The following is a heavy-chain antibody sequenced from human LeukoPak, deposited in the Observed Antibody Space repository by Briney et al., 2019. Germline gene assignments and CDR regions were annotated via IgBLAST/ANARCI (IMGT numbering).Heavy chain of an antibody. CDR2: INPKSGGT. CDR1: GYTFSSYY. V-gene: IGHV1-2*02. J-gene: IGHJ4*02. CDR3: ARGGPAGSGSYYNQY. D-gene: IGHD3-10*01. Sequence: AASVKVSCKASGYTFSSYYMHWVRQAPGQGLEWMGRINPKSGGTNYAQKFQGRVTMTRDTSISTAYMELSRLTSDDTAMYYCARGGPAGSGSYYNQYWGQGTLVTVSS.